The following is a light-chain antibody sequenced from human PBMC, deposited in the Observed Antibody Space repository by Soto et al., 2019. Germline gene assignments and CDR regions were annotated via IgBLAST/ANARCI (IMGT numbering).Light chain of an antibody. CDR1: SSDVGGYKY. Sequence: QSALTQPASVSVSPGQSITISCTGTSSDVGGYKYVSWYHKHPGKAPQLMIYEVSNRPSGVSNRFSGSKSGNTASLTISGLQAEDEADYYCSSYTSSSTYVFGTGTKLTVL. J-gene: IGLJ1*01. CDR3: SSYTSSSTYV. V-gene: IGLV2-14*01. CDR2: EVS.